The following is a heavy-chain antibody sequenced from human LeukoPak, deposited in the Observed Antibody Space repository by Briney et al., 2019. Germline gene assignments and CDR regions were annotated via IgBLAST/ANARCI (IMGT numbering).Heavy chain of an antibody. V-gene: IGHV4-59*01. CDR2: IYYSGST. Sequence: SETLSPTCTVSGGPISSYHWSWIRQPPGKGLECIGYIYYSGSTNYNPSLKSRVTISVDTSKNQFSLKLSSVTAADTAVYYCARARNYYDSSDYYYEGDAFDIWGQGTMVTVSS. CDR3: ARARNYYDSSDYYYEGDAFDI. D-gene: IGHD3-22*01. CDR1: GGPISSYH. J-gene: IGHJ3*02.